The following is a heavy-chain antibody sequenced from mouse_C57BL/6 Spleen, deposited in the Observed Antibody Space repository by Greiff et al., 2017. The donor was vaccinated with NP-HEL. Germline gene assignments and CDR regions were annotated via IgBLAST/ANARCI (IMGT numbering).Heavy chain of an antibody. CDR2: IDPENGDT. V-gene: IGHV14-4*01. CDR1: GFNIKDDY. J-gene: IGHJ3*01. Sequence: EVQLQQSGAELVRPGASVKLSCTASGFNIKDDYMHWVKQRPEQGLEWIGWIDPENGDTEYASKFQGKATITADTSSNTAYLQLSSLTSEDTAVYYGTTKGKLAWFAYWGQGTLVTVSA. D-gene: IGHD4-1*01. CDR3: TTKGKLAWFAY.